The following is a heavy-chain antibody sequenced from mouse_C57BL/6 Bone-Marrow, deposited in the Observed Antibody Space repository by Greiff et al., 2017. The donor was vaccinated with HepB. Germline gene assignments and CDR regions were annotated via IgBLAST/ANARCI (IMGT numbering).Heavy chain of an antibody. D-gene: IGHD2-4*01. V-gene: IGHV1-81*01. Sequence: VKLQESGAELARPGASVKLSCKASGYTFTSYGISWVKQRTGQGLEWIGEIYPRSGNTYYNEKFKGKATLTADKSSSTAYMELRSLTSEDSAVYFCARGLREAMDYWGQGTSVTVSS. J-gene: IGHJ4*01. CDR1: GYTFTSYG. CDR2: IYPRSGNT. CDR3: ARGLREAMDY.